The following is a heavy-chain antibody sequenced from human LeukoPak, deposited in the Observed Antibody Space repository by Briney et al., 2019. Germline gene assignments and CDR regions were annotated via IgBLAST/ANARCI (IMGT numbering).Heavy chain of an antibody. V-gene: IGHV4-39*07. CDR1: GGSISSSSYY. D-gene: IGHD6-19*01. J-gene: IGHJ3*02. CDR2: IYYSGST. CDR3: ARDYGSGWYGGGSCAFDI. Sequence: SETLSLTCTVSGGSISSSSYYWGWIRQPPGKGLEWIGSIYYSGSTYYNPSLKSRVTISVDTSKNQFSLKLSSVTAADTAVYYCARDYGSGWYGGGSCAFDIWGQGTMVTVSS.